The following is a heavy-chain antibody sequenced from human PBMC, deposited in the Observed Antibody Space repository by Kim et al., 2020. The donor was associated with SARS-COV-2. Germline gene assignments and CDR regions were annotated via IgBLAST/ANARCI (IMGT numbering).Heavy chain of an antibody. J-gene: IGHJ4*02. D-gene: IGHD3-10*01. CDR1: GFTFSSYA. Sequence: GGSLRLSCAASGFTFSSYAMTWVRQAPGKGLEWVSVIYSGGTSTYYADSVKGRFTISRDNSKNTLYLQMNSLRAEDTAVYYCAKGEDTQLLWFGEPTPPHFDYWGQGTLVTVSS. V-gene: IGHV3-23*03. CDR3: AKGEDTQLLWFGEPTPPHFDY. CDR2: IYSGGTST.